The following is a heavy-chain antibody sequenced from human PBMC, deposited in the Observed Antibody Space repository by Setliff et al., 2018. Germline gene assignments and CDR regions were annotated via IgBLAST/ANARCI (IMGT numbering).Heavy chain of an antibody. J-gene: IGHJ4*02. D-gene: IGHD3-22*01. Sequence: SETLSLTCTVSGDSITSGSVYWSWIRQPAGKGLEWIGRIFPTGTTNYNPDLKSRVTMSVDTSKKRFSLMLRSVTAADTAVYYCAKEGYYDHFGYYHYYFDFWGQGTLVTVSS. V-gene: IGHV4-61*02. CDR2: IFPTGTT. CDR3: AKEGYYDHFGYYHYYFDF. CDR1: GDSITSGSVY.